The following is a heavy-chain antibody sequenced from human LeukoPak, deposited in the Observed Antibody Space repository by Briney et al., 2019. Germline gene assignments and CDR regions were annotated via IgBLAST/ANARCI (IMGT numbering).Heavy chain of an antibody. D-gene: IGHD1-7*01. CDR1: GYTFTGYY. CDR2: INPNSGGT. J-gene: IGHJ4*02. V-gene: IGHV1-2*02. Sequence: GASVKVSCKASGYTFTGYYMHWVRQAPGQGLEWMGWINPNSGGTNYAQEFQGRVTMTRDTSISTAYMELSRLRSDDTAVYYCARAWSGNWNYQYYFDYWGQGTLVTVSS. CDR3: ARAWSGNWNYQYYFDY.